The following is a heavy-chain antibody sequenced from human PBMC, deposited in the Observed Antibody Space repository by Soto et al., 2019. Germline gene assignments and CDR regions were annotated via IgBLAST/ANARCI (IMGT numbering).Heavy chain of an antibody. Sequence: QVQLVESGGGVVQPGRSLRLSCAASGFTFSSYGMHWVRQAPGKGLAWVAVIWYDGSNKYYADSVKGRFTISRDNSKNTLYLQMNSLRAEDTAVYYWAREVGQWLEPWGQGTLVTVSS. CDR3: AREVGQWLEP. V-gene: IGHV3-33*01. CDR2: IWYDGSNK. D-gene: IGHD6-19*01. CDR1: GFTFSSYG. J-gene: IGHJ5*02.